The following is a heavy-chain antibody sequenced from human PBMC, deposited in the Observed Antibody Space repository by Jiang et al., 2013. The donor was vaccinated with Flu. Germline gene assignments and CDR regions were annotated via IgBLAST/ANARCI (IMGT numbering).Heavy chain of an antibody. V-gene: IGHV1-3*04. CDR2: INTGNGNT. D-gene: IGHD5-18*01. Sequence: VRQAPGQRLEWMGWINTGNGNTKYSQKFQGRVTLTRDTSANTAYVELSSLRYDDTAVLYCAKGHVDTPTGIDFYYHGMDVWGQGTTVTVSS. J-gene: IGHJ6*02. CDR3: AKGHVDTPTGIDFYYHGMDV.